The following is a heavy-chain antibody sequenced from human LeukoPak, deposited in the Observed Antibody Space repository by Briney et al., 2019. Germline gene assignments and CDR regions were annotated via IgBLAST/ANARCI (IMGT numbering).Heavy chain of an antibody. CDR3: ARGKGYYDSSGYYSPTFDY. J-gene: IGHJ4*02. Sequence: ASVKVSCKASGYTFTGYYMHWVRQAPGQGPEWMGWINPNSGGTNYAQKFQGRVTMTRDTSISTAYMELSRLRSDDTAVYYCARGKGYYDSSGYYSPTFDYWGQGTLVTVSS. CDR1: GYTFTGYY. V-gene: IGHV1-2*02. CDR2: INPNSGGT. D-gene: IGHD3-22*01.